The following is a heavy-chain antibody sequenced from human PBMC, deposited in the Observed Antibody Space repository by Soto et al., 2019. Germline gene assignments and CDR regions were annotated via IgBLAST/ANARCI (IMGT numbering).Heavy chain of an antibody. CDR1: GFTFTHYR. CDR2: INSDGSRT. Sequence: GGSMRLFCAASGFTFTHYRTHCFRQAPWKGLVWVSRINSDGSRTSYADSVTGRFTISRDNSKNTLYLQMNSLRVEETALYYCARETYRGFYFDYWGQATLVTVSS. D-gene: IGHD4-4*01. J-gene: IGHJ4*02. CDR3: ARETYRGFYFDY. V-gene: IGHV3-74*01.